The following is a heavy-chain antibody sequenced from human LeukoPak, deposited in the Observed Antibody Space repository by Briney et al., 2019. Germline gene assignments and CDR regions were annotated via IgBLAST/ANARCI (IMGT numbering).Heavy chain of an antibody. CDR3: ARSGKIYFDWLLDY. Sequence: KSGGSLRLSCAASGFTFSDYYMSWIRRAPGKGLEWVSYIGRSGTTIHYADSVKGRFTSSWDNAKKSLYLQMNSLRAEDTAVYYCARSGKIYFDWLLDYWGQGTLVTVSS. CDR1: GFTFSDYY. CDR2: IGRSGTTI. J-gene: IGHJ4*02. D-gene: IGHD3-9*01. V-gene: IGHV3-11*04.